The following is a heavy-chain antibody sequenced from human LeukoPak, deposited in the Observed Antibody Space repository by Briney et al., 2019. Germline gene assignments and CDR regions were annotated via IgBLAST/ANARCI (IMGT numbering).Heavy chain of an antibody. CDR1: GFTFSSYA. CDR3: ARATNSGWYHS. D-gene: IGHD6-19*01. V-gene: IGHV3-23*01. J-gene: IGHJ5*01. CDR2: ISGSGGST. Sequence: GRSLRLSCAASGFTFSSYAMSWVRQAPGKGLEWVSAISGSGGSTYYADSVKGRFTISRDNSKNTLYLQMNSLRAEDTAVYYCARATNSGWYHSWGQGTLVTVSS.